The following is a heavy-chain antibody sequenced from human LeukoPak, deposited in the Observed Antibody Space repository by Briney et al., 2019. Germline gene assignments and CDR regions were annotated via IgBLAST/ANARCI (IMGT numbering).Heavy chain of an antibody. D-gene: IGHD2-15*01. Sequence: ASVRVSCKASGYTFTAHYLHWVRQAPGQGLQWMGWINPNSGGTNYAQTFQGRVTMSSDTSVDTAYMELTSLTSDDSAVYYCARDLGSGDCDPFDYWGQGTLVTVSS. CDR2: INPNSGGT. V-gene: IGHV1-2*02. J-gene: IGHJ4*02. CDR1: GYTFTAHY. CDR3: ARDLGSGDCDPFDY.